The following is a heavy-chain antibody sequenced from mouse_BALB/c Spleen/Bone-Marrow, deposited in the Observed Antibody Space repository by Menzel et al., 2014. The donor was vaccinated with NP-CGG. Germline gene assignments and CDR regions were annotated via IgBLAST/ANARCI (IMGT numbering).Heavy chain of an antibody. V-gene: IGHV7-3*02. J-gene: IGHJ4*01. CDR1: RFTFTDYY. CDR2: IRNKANGYTT. CDR3: ARDDAMDY. Sequence: EVKLVESGGGLVQPGGSLRLSCATSRFTFTDYYMSWVRQPPGKALEWLGFIRNKANGYTTEYSASVKGRFTISRDNSQSILYLQMNTLRAEDSATYYCARDDAMDYWGQGTSVTVSS.